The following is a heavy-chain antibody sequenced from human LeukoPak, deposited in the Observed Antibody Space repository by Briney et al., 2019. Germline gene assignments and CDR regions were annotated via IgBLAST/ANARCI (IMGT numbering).Heavy chain of an antibody. CDR2: ISGDGGSR. J-gene: IGHJ4*02. CDR1: GLTFDDSA. CDR3: ARESGKFDY. Sequence: PGGSLRLSCVASGLTFDDSAMHRVRQAPGKGLEWVSLISGDGGSRFYADSVKGRFTISRDNSKNSLYLQMNSLRTEDAAMYYCARESGKFDYWGQGTLAAVSS. V-gene: IGHV3-43*02.